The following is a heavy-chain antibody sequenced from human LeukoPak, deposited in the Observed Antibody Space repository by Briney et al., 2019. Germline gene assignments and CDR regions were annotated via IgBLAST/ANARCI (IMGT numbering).Heavy chain of an antibody. J-gene: IGHJ5*02. CDR3: ASYYGSGSSYNWFDP. CDR2: INHSGST. CDR1: GGSFSGYY. D-gene: IGHD3-10*01. Sequence: PSETLSLTCAVYGGSFSGYYWSWIRQPPGKGLDWIGEINHSGSTNYNPSLKSRVTISVDTSKNQFSLKLSSVTAADTAVYYCASYYGSGSSYNWFDPWGQGTLVTVSS. V-gene: IGHV4-34*01.